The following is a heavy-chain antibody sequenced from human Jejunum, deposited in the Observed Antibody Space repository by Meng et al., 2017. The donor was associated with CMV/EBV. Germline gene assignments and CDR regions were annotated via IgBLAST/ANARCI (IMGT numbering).Heavy chain of an antibody. D-gene: IGHD2-15*01. CDR3: ARASGGPLGRLIYFFDF. V-gene: IGHV4-59*01. J-gene: IGHJ4*02. CDR1: GGSTDVSY. Sequence: PRLVSRPGRVTPSETLSLTCTVSGGSTDVSYGGWIRQPPGKGLEWIGYIFYSGTTNYNPSLKSRVTISIDKSKSQISLNLNSVTAADTAIYYCARASGGPLGRLIYFFDFWGQGTLVTVSS. CDR2: IFYSGTT.